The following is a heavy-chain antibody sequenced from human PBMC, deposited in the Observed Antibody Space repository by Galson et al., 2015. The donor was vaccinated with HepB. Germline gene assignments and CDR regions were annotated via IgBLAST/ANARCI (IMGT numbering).Heavy chain of an antibody. CDR1: GYTFTGYY. V-gene: IGHV1-2*06. CDR2: INPNSGGT. CDR3: ARKYRITMVQGVKGPNWLDP. Sequence: SVKVSCKASGYTFTGYYMHWVRQAPGQGLEWMGRINPNSGGTNYAQKFQGRVTMTRDTSISTAYMELSRLRSDDTAVYYCARKYRITMVQGVKGPNWLDPWGQGTLVTVSS. D-gene: IGHD3-10*01. J-gene: IGHJ5*02.